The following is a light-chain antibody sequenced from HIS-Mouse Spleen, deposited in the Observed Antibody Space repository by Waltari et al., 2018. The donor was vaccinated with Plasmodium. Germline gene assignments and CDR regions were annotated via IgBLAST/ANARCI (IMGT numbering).Light chain of an antibody. CDR3: QQRSNWPRVLT. V-gene: IGKV3-11*01. CDR1: QSVSSY. J-gene: IGKJ4*01. CDR2: YAS. Sequence: EIVLTQSPATLSLSPGERATLSCRASQSVSSYLAWYQQKPGQAPRLLIYYASNRATVIPARFSGSGSGTDFTLTISSLEPEDFAVYYCQQRSNWPRVLTFGGGTKVEIK.